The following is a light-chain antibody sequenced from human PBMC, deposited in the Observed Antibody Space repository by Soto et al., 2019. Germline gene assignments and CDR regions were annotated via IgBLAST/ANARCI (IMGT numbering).Light chain of an antibody. V-gene: IGKV3D-20*01. Sequence: EIVLTQSPATLSLSPGERAPLFCGASQSVSSGYLAWYQQKPGLAPRLLIYDTSSRAAGIPDRFSGSGSGTDFTLTISRLEPEDFAVYYCQQYGSSSLTFGGGTKVDIK. CDR3: QQYGSSSLT. CDR1: QSVSSGY. CDR2: DTS. J-gene: IGKJ4*01.